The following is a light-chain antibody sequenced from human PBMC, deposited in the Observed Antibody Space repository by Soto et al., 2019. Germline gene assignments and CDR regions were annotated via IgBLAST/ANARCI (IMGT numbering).Light chain of an antibody. V-gene: IGKV3-20*01. Sequence: EIILTQAPDTLSLSPGERATLSCRDSQTVSSNYLAWCQQRPGQAPRLLIYGACTRAAGNPDRFSGSGSGTDFTLTITRLEPEDSSVYFCPQYTCPPTTFGQGTRLEIK. CDR2: GAC. CDR1: QTVSSNY. CDR3: PQYTCPPTT. J-gene: IGKJ5*01.